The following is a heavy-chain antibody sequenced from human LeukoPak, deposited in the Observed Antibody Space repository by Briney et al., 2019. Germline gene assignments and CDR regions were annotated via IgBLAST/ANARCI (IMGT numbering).Heavy chain of an antibody. Sequence: GESLKISCKGSGYSFSSYWIGWVRQMPGKGLEWMGIIYPGDSHTRYNPSFEGQVTISADKSISTAYLQWSSLKASDTAMYYCARRAIVGATGAFDIWGQGTMVTVSS. J-gene: IGHJ3*02. CDR3: ARRAIVGATGAFDI. V-gene: IGHV5-51*01. CDR2: IYPGDSHT. D-gene: IGHD1-26*01. CDR1: GYSFSSYW.